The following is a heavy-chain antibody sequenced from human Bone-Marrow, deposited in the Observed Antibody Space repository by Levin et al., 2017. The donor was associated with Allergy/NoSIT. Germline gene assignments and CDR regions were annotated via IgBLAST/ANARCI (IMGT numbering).Heavy chain of an antibody. CDR2: ISYNGTTQ. CDR1: GFTFTNYG. CDR3: ALPSFDY. J-gene: IGHJ4*02. V-gene: IGHV3-30*03. Sequence: GESLKISCAASGFTFTNYGMNWVRLTPGKGLEWVAVISYNGTTQDYSDSVKGRFTVSRDDSKNTVYLQMNSLRTEDTAVYYCALPSFDYWGPGTLVTVSS.